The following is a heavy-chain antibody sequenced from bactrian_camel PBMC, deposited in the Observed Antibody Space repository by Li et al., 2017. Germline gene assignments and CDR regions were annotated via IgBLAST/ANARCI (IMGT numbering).Heavy chain of an antibody. D-gene: IGHD6*01. CDR1: GYTYDTYC. Sequence: HVQLVESGGAPVQAGGSLRLSCQLSGYTYDTYCINWFRQAPGKGPEWVSSIYIDGSSTDYAASVKGRFTISRDNAKNTVYLQMNSLKSEDTALYYCATGPYGGSWPYWGQGTQVTVS. V-gene: IGHV3-2*01. J-gene: IGHJ4*01. CDR3: ATGPYGGSWPY. CDR2: IYIDGSST.